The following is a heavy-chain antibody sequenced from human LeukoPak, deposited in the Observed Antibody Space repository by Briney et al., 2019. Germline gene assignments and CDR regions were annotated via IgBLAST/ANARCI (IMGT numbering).Heavy chain of an antibody. CDR3: ARTVAGKLVFDD. D-gene: IGHD6-19*01. J-gene: IGHJ4*02. V-gene: IGHV4-39*07. CDR2: IYYSGNT. Sequence: SQTLSLTCTVSGGSISSGGYYWGWIRQPPGKGLEWIGSIYYSGNTYDSPSLKSRVTTSVDTSKNQFSLKLSSVTAADTAMYYCARTVAGKLVFDDWGQGTLVTVSS. CDR1: GGSISSGGYY.